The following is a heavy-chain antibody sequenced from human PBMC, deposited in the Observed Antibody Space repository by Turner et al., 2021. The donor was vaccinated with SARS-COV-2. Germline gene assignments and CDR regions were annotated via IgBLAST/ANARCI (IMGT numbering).Heavy chain of an antibody. Sequence: QLQLQESGPGLVKPSETLSLTCTVSSGSISSSAYYWGWIRQPPGKGLEWIGSFFYSGSTYYSPSRKSRITISVDTSKNQFSLNLISVTAADTAVYYCARQVSILGRWLAPFDSWGQGTLVTVSS. J-gene: IGHJ4*02. V-gene: IGHV4-39*01. CDR3: ARQVSILGRWLAPFDS. CDR2: FFYSGST. D-gene: IGHD6-19*01. CDR1: SGSISSSAYY.